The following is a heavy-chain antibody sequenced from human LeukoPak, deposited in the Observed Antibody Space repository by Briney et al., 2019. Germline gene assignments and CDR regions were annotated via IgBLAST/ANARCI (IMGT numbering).Heavy chain of an antibody. CDR3: ARLAAPPGNRGWYYEQ. D-gene: IGHD6-13*01. V-gene: IGHV3-7*03. J-gene: IGHJ4*02. CDR1: GFIFRDYW. CDR2: INQGGSEG. Sequence: GGSLRLSCAASGFIFRDYWMSWVRQGPGEGPEWVANINQGGSEGYYVDSGKGRFTISRDNAKNSLDLQMNSLRVEDTAIYYCARLAAPPGNRGWYYEQWGQGTLVTVSS.